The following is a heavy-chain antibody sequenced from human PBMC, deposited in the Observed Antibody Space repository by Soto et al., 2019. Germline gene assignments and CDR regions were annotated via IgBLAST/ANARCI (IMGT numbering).Heavy chain of an antibody. Sequence: GASVKVSCKVSGSTLIELSIHWVRQAPGKGLEWMGGINPNSGSTNYAQKFQGWVTMTGDTSISTAYMELSRLRSDDTAVYYCARDEGHCISTSCYVYYGMDVWGQGTTVTVSS. CDR1: GSTLIELS. CDR2: INPNSGST. V-gene: IGHV1-2*04. J-gene: IGHJ6*02. CDR3: ARDEGHCISTSCYVYYGMDV. D-gene: IGHD2-2*01.